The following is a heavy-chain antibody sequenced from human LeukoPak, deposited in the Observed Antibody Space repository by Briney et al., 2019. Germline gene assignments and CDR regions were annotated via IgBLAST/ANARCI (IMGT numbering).Heavy chain of an antibody. Sequence: SETLSLTCAVSGGSISSGGYSWSWIRQPPGKGLEWIGYIYHSGSTYYNPSLKSRATISVDRSKNQFSLKLSSVTAADTAVYYCARERSGYYASVGSFDYWGQGTLVAVSS. CDR3: ARERSGYYASVGSFDY. CDR1: GGSISSGGYS. D-gene: IGHD3-3*01. J-gene: IGHJ4*02. CDR2: IYHSGST. V-gene: IGHV4-30-2*01.